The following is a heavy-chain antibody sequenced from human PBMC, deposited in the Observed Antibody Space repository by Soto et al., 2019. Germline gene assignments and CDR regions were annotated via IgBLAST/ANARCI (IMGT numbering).Heavy chain of an antibody. Sequence: QLQLQESRPGLVKPSETLSLTCTVSGGSISSSSYYWGWIRQPPGKGLAWIGSIYYSGSTYYNPSLKSRVTISVDTSKYQFCLKLRSVTAADTAVYYCARSDFWSGYYTTGRFDYWGQGTLVTVSS. J-gene: IGHJ4*02. CDR3: ARSDFWSGYYTTGRFDY. CDR2: IYYSGST. V-gene: IGHV4-39*01. CDR1: GGSISSSSYY. D-gene: IGHD3-3*01.